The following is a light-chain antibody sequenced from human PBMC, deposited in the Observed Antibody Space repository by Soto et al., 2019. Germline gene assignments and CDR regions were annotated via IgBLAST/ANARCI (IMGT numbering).Light chain of an antibody. CDR3: GAWDTSLSAVV. CDR2: DSD. V-gene: IGLV1-51*01. Sequence: QSVLTRPPSVSAAPGQKVIIPCSGSSSNIGKNFVSWYRQLPGTAPALLIYDSDKRPSGTPDRFSGSKSGTSATLGISGLQTGDEAEYYCGAWDTSLSAVVFGGGTKVTVL. CDR1: SSNIGKNF. J-gene: IGLJ2*01.